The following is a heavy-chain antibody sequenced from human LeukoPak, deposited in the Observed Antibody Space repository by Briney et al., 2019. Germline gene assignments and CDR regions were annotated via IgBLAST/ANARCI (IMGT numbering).Heavy chain of an antibody. V-gene: IGHV3-33*01. Sequence: GGSLRLSCAASGFTFSRNGMHWVRQAPGKGLEWVAVTWYDGSNKYYADSVKGRFTISRDTSKNTLYLQMNSLRAEDTAVYYCARDLSSLSGWSYYFDYWGQGTLVTVSS. CDR2: TWYDGSNK. J-gene: IGHJ4*02. D-gene: IGHD6-19*01. CDR1: GFTFSRNG. CDR3: ARDLSSLSGWSYYFDY.